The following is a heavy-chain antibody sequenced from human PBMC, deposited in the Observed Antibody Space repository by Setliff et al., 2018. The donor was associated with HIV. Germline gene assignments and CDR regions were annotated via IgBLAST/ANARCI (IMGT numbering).Heavy chain of an antibody. CDR3: ARGRGSSSSWPIDY. V-gene: IGHV4-31*02. CDR2: IYNTGST. J-gene: IGHJ4*02. D-gene: IGHD6-13*01. Sequence: LRLSCAVSGFTFEDYGMSWIRQHPGKGLEWIGYIYNTGSTYHSPSLESRVTISIDTSKNQFSLKLSSVTAADTAVYFCARGRGSSSSWPIDYWGQGTLVTVSS. CDR1: GFTFEDYG.